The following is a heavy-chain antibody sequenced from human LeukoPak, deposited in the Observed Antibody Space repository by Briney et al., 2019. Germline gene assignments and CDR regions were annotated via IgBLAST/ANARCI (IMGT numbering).Heavy chain of an antibody. Sequence: GGSLRLSCAASGFTVSSNYMSWVRQAPGKGLEWVSVIYSGGSTYYADSVKGRFTISRDNSKNTLYLQMNSLRAEDTAVYYCARGYRYDSSGYYLEYYMDVWGKGTTVTVSS. CDR3: ARGYRYDSSGYYLEYYMDV. D-gene: IGHD3-22*01. J-gene: IGHJ6*03. V-gene: IGHV3-53*01. CDR1: GFTVSSNY. CDR2: IYSGGST.